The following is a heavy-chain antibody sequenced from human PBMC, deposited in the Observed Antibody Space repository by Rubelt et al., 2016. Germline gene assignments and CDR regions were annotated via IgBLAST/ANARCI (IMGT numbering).Heavy chain of an antibody. CDR1: GYTFTSYG. V-gene: IGHV1-18*01. CDR2: INAYNGTT. Sequence: QVQLVQSGAEVKKPGASVKVSCKASGYTFTSYGISWVRQAPGQGLEWMGWINAYNGTTNSAPKLQGMVTLTTDTSTSTAYMELMSLRSDDTAVYYWARVSTAAGGNWFDPWGQGTLVTVSS. J-gene: IGHJ5*02. CDR3: ARVSTAAGGNWFDP. D-gene: IGHD6-13*01.